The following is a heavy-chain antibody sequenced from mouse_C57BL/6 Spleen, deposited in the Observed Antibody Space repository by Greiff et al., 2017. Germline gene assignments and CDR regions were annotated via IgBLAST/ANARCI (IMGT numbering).Heavy chain of an antibody. CDR2: INPNNGGT. Sequence: EVQRVESGPELVKPGASVKIPCKASGYTFTDYNMDWVKQSHGKSLEWIGDINPNNGGTIYNQKFKGKATLTVDKSSSTAYMELRSLTSEDTAVYYCARRRPLLFYAMDYWGQGTSVTVSS. V-gene: IGHV1-18*01. CDR3: ARRRPLLFYAMDY. D-gene: IGHD1-1*02. CDR1: GYTFTDYN. J-gene: IGHJ4*01.